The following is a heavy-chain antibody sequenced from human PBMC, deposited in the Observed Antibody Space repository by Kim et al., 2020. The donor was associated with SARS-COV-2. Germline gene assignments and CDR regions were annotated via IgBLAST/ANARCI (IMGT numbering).Heavy chain of an antibody. Sequence: ASVKVSCKASGYTFTSYAFHWVRQAPGQRLEWMGWIDADNGNTKYSQKFQGRVTITRDTSASTAYMELSSLRSEDTAVNYCARNEDYWGQGTQVTVSS. CDR2: IDADNGNT. CDR3: ARNEDY. V-gene: IGHV1-3*01. J-gene: IGHJ4*02. CDR1: GYTFTSYA.